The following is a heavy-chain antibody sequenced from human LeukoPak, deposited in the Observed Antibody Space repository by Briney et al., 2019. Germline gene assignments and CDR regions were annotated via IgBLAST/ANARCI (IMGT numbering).Heavy chain of an antibody. Sequence: GGSLRLSCAASGFTFTSYSMNWVRQAPGKGLEWVSTISGGGGSTYYADSVKGRFTISRDNSRSTLYLQMNSLRPEDTAIYYCAREGYYGSGSPPSLYFDYWGQGTLVTVSS. D-gene: IGHD3-10*01. CDR2: ISGGGGST. CDR3: AREGYYGSGSPPSLYFDY. J-gene: IGHJ4*02. CDR1: GFTFTSYS. V-gene: IGHV3-23*01.